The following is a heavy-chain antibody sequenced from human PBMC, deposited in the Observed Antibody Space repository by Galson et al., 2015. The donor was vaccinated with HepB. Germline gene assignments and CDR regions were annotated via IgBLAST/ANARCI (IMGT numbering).Heavy chain of an antibody. D-gene: IGHD6-19*01. CDR3: ARGVGEQWRPGGVDY. V-gene: IGHV4-39*01. CDR2: IYYSGST. Sequence: ETLSLTCTVSGGSISSSSYYWGWIRQPPGQGLGWIGSIYYSGSTYYNPSLKSRVTISVDTSRNQFSLKLSSVTAADTAVYYCARGVGEQWRPGGVDYWGQGTLVTVSS. CDR1: GGSISSSSYY. J-gene: IGHJ4*02.